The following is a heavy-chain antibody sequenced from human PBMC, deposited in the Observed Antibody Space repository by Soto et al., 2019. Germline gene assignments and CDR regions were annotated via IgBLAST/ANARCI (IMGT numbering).Heavy chain of an antibody. CDR3: GRGRSVQIVFFY. D-gene: IGHD1-26*01. J-gene: IGHJ4*02. V-gene: IGHV1-2*02. CDR2: IGPDSGAT. CDR1: GYTFTGHY. Sequence: ASVKVSCKASGYTFTGHYIHWVRQAPEQGPEWMGEIGPDSGATRYAQRFQGRVTMTRDMSITTVYMELNKLSPDDTAVYYCGRGRSVQIVFFYSGQGTPVTVSS.